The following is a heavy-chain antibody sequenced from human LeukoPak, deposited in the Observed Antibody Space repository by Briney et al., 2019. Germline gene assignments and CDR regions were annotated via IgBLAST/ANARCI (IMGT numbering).Heavy chain of an antibody. CDR2: IYYSGST. Sequence: SETLSLTCTVSGGSISSGDYYWSWIRQPPGKGLEWTGYIYYSGSTYYNPSLKSRVTISVDTSKNQFSLKLSSVTAADTAVYYCARVPFSRTFDYWGQGTLVTVSS. V-gene: IGHV4-30-4*08. CDR1: GGSISSGDYY. D-gene: IGHD6-6*01. J-gene: IGHJ4*02. CDR3: ARVPFSRTFDY.